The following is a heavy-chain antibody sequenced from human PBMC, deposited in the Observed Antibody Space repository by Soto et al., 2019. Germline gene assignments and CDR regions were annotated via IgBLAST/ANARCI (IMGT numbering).Heavy chain of an antibody. CDR1: GYTFTSYG. J-gene: IGHJ4*02. CDR3: ARVRGPTVYEPLFDY. CDR2: ISAYNGNT. D-gene: IGHD4-4*01. Sequence: GASVKVSCKASGYTFTSYGISWVRQAPGQGLEWMGWISAYNGNTNYAQKLQGRVTMTTDTSTSTAYMELRRLRSDDTAVYYCARVRGPTVYEPLFDYWGQGTMVTVSS. V-gene: IGHV1-18*04.